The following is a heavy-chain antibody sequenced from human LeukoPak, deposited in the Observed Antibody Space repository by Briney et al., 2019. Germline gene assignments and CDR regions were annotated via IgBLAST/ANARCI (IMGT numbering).Heavy chain of an antibody. CDR3: ARGYCSSTSCPDFDY. D-gene: IGHD2-2*01. V-gene: IGHV4-34*01. Sequence: SETLSLTCAVYGGSFSGYYWSWIRQPPGKGLEWIGEINHSGSTNYNPSLKSRVTISVDTSKNQFSLKLSSVTAADTAVYYCARGYCSSTSCPDFDYWGQGTLVTVSS. CDR2: INHSGST. J-gene: IGHJ4*02. CDR1: GGSFSGYY.